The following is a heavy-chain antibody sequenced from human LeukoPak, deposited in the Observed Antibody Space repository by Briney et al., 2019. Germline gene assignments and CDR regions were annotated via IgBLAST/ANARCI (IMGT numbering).Heavy chain of an antibody. CDR1: GFTFSSYE. V-gene: IGHV3-7*01. CDR3: ARDRDSRWDFDL. D-gene: IGHD3-22*01. J-gene: IGHJ2*01. Sequence: GGSLRLSCAASGFTFSSYEMNWVRQAPGKGLEWVASIKQDGSETYYVDSVKGRFTLSRDNAKNSLYLQMNSLRADDTAVYYCARDRDSRWDFDLWGRGTLVTVSS. CDR2: IKQDGSET.